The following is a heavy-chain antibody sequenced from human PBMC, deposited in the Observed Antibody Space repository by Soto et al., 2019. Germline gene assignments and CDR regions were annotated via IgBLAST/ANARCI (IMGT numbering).Heavy chain of an antibody. CDR3: ARDFINCSGGSCYSAFDY. D-gene: IGHD2-15*01. V-gene: IGHV4-59*01. CDR2: IYYSGST. Sequence: SETLSLTCTVSGGSISSYYWSWIRQPPGKGLEWIGYIYYSGSTNYNPSLKSRVTISVDTSKNQFSLKLSSVTAADTAVYYCARDFINCSGGSCYSAFDYWGQGTLVTVSS. J-gene: IGHJ4*02. CDR1: GGSISSYY.